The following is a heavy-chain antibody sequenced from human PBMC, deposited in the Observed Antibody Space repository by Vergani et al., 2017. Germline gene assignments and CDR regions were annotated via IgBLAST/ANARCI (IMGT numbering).Heavy chain of an antibody. D-gene: IGHD5-12*01. Sequence: EVQLLESGGGLAQPGGSLRLSCAASGFTFRNYAMTWVRQAPGKGLEWVSSVSGSSATPYYADSVKGRFIISRDNSKNTLHLQMNSLRADDTAVYFCTKGSVYYHDSAGHGYDPYTGFDLWGQGTLVTVSS. CDR3: TKGSVYYHDSAGHGYDPYTGFDL. CDR1: GFTFRNYA. J-gene: IGHJ3*01. V-gene: IGHV3-23*01. CDR2: VSGSSATP.